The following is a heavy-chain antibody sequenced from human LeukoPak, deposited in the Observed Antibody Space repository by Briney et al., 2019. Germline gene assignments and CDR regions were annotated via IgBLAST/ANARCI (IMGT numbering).Heavy chain of an antibody. V-gene: IGHV1-69*05. J-gene: IGHJ4*02. CDR3: AREGPDEMFDY. CDR1: GGTFSSYA. CDR2: IIPIFGTA. Sequence: GASVKVSCKASGGTFSSYAISWVRQAPGQGLEWMGGIIPIFGTANYAQKFQGRVTITTDESTSTAYMELSSLRSEGTAVYYCAREGPDEMFDYWGQGTLVTVSS.